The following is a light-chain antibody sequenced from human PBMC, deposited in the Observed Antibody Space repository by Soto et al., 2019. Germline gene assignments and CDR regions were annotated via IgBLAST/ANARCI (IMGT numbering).Light chain of an antibody. CDR3: QSYDNSLSGVV. CDR1: SSNIGAGYD. Sequence: QSVLTQPPSVSGAPGQRVTISCTGSSSNIGAGYDVHWYQQLPGTAPKLVIFLNSDRPSGVPDRFSASKSGTSASLAITVLQPGDEADYYCQSYDNSLSGVVFGGGTKLTVL. CDR2: LNS. V-gene: IGLV1-40*01. J-gene: IGLJ2*01.